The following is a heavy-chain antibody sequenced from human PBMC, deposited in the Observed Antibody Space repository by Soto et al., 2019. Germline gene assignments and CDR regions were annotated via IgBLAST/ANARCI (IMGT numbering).Heavy chain of an antibody. D-gene: IGHD2-2*01. CDR2: ISAYNGNT. V-gene: IGHV1-18*01. CDR1: GYTFTSYG. CDR3: ARDLGQLLYYYYYMDV. Sequence: ASVKVSCKASGYTFTSYGISWVRQAPGQGLEWMGWISAYNGNTNYAQKLQGRVTMTTDTSTSTAYMELRSLRSDDTAVYYCARDLGQLLYYYYYMDVWGKGTTVTVSS. J-gene: IGHJ6*03.